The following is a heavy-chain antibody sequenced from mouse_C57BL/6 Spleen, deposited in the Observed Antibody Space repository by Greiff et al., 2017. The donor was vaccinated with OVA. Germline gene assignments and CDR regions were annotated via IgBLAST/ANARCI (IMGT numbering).Heavy chain of an antibody. CDR1: GYSITSGYY. CDR2: ISYDGSN. CDR3: ARDRGGYFDY. Sequence: EVKLLESGPGLVKPSPSLSLTCSVTGYSITSGYYWNWIRQLPGNKLEWVGYISYDGSNNYNPSLKNRISITRDTSKNQFFLKLNSVTTEDAATYYCARDRGGYFDYWGQGTTLTVSS. J-gene: IGHJ2*01. V-gene: IGHV3-6*01.